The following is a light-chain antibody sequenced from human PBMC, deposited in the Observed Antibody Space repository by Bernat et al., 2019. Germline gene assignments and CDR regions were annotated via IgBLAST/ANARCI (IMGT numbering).Light chain of an antibody. J-gene: IGKJ2*01. CDR2: AAS. V-gene: IGKV1-39*01. CDR3: QQSYSTPRT. Sequence: DIQMTQSPSSLSASVGDRVTITCRASQSISSYLNWYQQKPEKAPKLLIYAASSLQSGVPSRFSGSGSGTDFTLTISSLQPEDFATYYCQQSYSTPRTFGQGPSWRSN. CDR1: QSISSY.